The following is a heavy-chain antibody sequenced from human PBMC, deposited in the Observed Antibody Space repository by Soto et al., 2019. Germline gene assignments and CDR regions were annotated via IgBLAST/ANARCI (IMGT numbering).Heavy chain of an antibody. Sequence: ASVKVSCKASGYTFTSYYMHWVRQAPGQGLEWMGIINPSGGSTSYAQKFQGRVTMTRDTSTSTVYMELSSLRSEDTAVYYCARDHDPFLPQYNWFDPWGQGTLVTVSS. D-gene: IGHD3-16*01. CDR1: GYTFTSYY. CDR3: ARDHDPFLPQYNWFDP. J-gene: IGHJ5*02. V-gene: IGHV1-46*01. CDR2: INPSGGST.